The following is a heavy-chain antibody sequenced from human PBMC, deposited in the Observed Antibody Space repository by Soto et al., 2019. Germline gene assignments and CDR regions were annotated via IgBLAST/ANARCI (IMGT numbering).Heavy chain of an antibody. J-gene: IGHJ5*02. D-gene: IGHD6-19*01. CDR1: GYTFTYRY. CDR3: ASSPGYSSGPGFDP. CDR2: ITPFNGNT. V-gene: IGHV1-45*02. Sequence: SVKVSCKASGYTFTYRYLHWVRQAPGHALAWMGWITPFNGNTNYAQKVQDRVTITRDRSMSTAYMELSSLRSEDTAMYYCASSPGYSSGPGFDPWGQGTLVTVSS.